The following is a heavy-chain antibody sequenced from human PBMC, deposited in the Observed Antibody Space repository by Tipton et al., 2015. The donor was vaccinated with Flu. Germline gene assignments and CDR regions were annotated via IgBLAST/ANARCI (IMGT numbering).Heavy chain of an antibody. J-gene: IGHJ3*02. CDR2: IYTSGST. D-gene: IGHD3-10*01. CDR3: ARVGAVTMVRGLAFDAFDI. Sequence: TLSLTCTVSGGSISSDSYYWSWIRQPAGKGLEWIGRIYTSGSTNYNPSLKSRVTISLDKSKNQFSLNLSSVTAADTAVYYCARVGAVTMVRGLAFDAFDIWGLGTMVAVSS. V-gene: IGHV4-61*02. CDR1: GGSISSDSYY.